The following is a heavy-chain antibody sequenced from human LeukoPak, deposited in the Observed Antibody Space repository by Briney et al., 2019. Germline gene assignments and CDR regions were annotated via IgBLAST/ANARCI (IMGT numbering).Heavy chain of an antibody. D-gene: IGHD6-13*01. V-gene: IGHV1-2*06. CDR3: ARDIGQQREFGMDV. Sequence: ASVKVSCKASGYTFTGYYIHWVRQAPGQGLEWVGRINPNSGGTNYAQKFQGRVTMTRDMSISAAYMELSRLTSDDTAVYYCARDIGQQREFGMDVWGQGTTVTVSS. J-gene: IGHJ6*02. CDR1: GYTFTGYY. CDR2: INPNSGGT.